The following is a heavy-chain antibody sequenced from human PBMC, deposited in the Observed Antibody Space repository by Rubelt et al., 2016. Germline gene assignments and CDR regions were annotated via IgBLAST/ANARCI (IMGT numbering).Heavy chain of an antibody. V-gene: IGHV4-59*08. J-gene: IGHJ5*02. CDR1: GGSISSYY. D-gene: IGHD5-18*01. CDR2: IYYTGST. CDR3: ARQGYSYGGNWFDP. Sequence: QVQLQESGPGLVKPSETLSLTCTVSGGSISSYYWSWIRQPPGTGLEWIGYIYYTGSTNYNPPLKRRGTKSVDTSKNQVSLKLSSVTAADTAGYYCARQGYSYGGNWFDPWGQGTLVTVSS.